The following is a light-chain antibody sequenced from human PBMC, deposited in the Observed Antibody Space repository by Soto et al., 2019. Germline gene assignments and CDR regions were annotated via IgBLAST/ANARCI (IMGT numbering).Light chain of an antibody. CDR1: SSDVGIYDL. CDR2: EVN. J-gene: IGLJ7*01. Sequence: QSALTQPASVSGSPGQSITISCTGTSSDVGIYDLVSWYQQLPGKAPKLMIFEVNKRPSGVSNRFSGSKSGNTASLTISGLQAEDEADYYCCTYAGTSTPAVFGGGTQPTVL. V-gene: IGLV2-23*02. CDR3: CTYAGTSTPAV.